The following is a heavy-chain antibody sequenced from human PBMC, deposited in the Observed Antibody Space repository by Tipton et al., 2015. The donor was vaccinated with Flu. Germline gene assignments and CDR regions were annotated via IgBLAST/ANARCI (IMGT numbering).Heavy chain of an antibody. V-gene: IGHV4-39*07. CDR3: ARQPRWPWDAFDI. Sequence: LRLSCTVSGGSISSSSYYWGWIRQPPGKGLEWIGSIYDSGSTYYNPSLKSRVTISVDTSKNQFSLKLSSVTAADTAVYYCARQPRWPWDAFDIWGQGTMVTVSS. CDR1: GGSISSSSYY. CDR2: IYDSGST. J-gene: IGHJ3*02. D-gene: IGHD5-24*01.